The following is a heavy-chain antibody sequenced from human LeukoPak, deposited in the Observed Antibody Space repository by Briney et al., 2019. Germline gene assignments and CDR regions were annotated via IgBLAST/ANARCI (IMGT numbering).Heavy chain of an antibody. Sequence: GESLKISCQGSGYRFINYWIAWVRQMPGKGLEWMGIIYPGDSDTKYSPSFQGQVTISADKSISTAYLQWSSLKASDTAIYYCARHFCSDNRCYSYPDHWGQGTLVTVS. CDR2: IYPGDSDT. J-gene: IGHJ4*02. CDR1: GYRFINYW. CDR3: ARHFCSDNRCYSYPDH. V-gene: IGHV5-51*01. D-gene: IGHD2-15*01.